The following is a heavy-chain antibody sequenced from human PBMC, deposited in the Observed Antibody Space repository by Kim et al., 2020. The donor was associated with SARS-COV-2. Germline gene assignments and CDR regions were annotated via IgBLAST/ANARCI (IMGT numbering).Heavy chain of an antibody. V-gene: IGHV1-18*01. J-gene: IGHJ5*01. D-gene: IGHD3-10*01. Sequence: NGNTDYAQKFQGRVTMTTDTSTPTAYMELRSLRSDDTAVYYCARGEYGDSWGQGTLVTVSS. CDR3: ARGEYGDS. CDR2: NGNT.